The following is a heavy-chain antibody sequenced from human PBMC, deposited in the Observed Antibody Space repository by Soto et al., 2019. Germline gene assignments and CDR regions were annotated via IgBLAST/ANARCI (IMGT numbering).Heavy chain of an antibody. J-gene: IGHJ6*02. CDR2: IIPTFGRA. CDR1: GGTFSSYA. CDR3: ARERGTYYYYYGLDV. Sequence: QVQLVQSGAEVKKPGSSVKVSCEASGGTFSSYAFSWVRQAPGQGLEWMGGIIPTFGRANYVQRFQGRVTITEDKSTSTVYLALSSLSSEDTAVYYCARERGTYYYYYGLDVWGQGTTVTVSS. V-gene: IGHV1-69*06.